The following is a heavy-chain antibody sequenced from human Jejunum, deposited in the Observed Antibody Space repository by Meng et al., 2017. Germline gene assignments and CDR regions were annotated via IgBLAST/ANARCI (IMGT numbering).Heavy chain of an antibody. CDR2: ISNRGNT. D-gene: IGHD7-27*01. CDR3: ARDPRTNWASRHLDY. V-gene: IGHV4-4*02. Sequence: QVQLQQSGPGLVRPSGTLVLTCAVSGGSITSGHWWTWVRQSPGKGLVWIGEISNRGNTNYNPSLKSRVAISLDRSKNEFSLTVDSVTAADAAMYYCARDPRTNWASRHLDYWGQGTLVTVSS. J-gene: IGHJ4*02. CDR1: GGSITSGHW.